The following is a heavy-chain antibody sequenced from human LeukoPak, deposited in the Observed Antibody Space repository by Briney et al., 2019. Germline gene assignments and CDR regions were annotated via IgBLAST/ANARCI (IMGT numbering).Heavy chain of an antibody. D-gene: IGHD6-19*01. J-gene: IGHJ4*02. CDR2: IYYSGST. Sequence: SETLSLTCTVSGGSISSYYWSWIRQPPGKGLEWIGYIYYSGSTNYNPSLKSRVTISVDTSKNQFSLKLSSVTAADTAVYYCARVPHSSGWYGGFDYWGQGTLVTVSS. V-gene: IGHV4-59*12. CDR1: GGSISSYY. CDR3: ARVPHSSGWYGGFDY.